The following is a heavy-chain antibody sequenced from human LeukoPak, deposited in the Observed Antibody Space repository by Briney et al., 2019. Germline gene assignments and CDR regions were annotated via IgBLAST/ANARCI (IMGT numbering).Heavy chain of an antibody. CDR2: IYSGST. CDR3: ARGPNYVWGSYRYFDY. Sequence: PSQTLSLTCTVSGGSISSGDYYWSWIRQPPGKGLEWIGYIYSGSTHYNPSLKSRVTISVDTSKNQFSLKLSSVTAADTAVYYCARGPNYVWGSYRYFDYWGQGTLVTVSS. V-gene: IGHV4-30-4*01. D-gene: IGHD3-16*02. J-gene: IGHJ4*02. CDR1: GGSISSGDYY.